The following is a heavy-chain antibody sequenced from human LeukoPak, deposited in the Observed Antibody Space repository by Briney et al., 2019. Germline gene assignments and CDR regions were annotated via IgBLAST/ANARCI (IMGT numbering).Heavy chain of an antibody. CDR3: ARDWPPNWFDP. CDR2: IKQDGSEK. J-gene: IGHJ5*02. V-gene: IGHV3-7*04. Sequence: SPVRQAPGKGLKWVANIKQDGSEKYYVDSVKGRFTISRDNAKNSLYLQVNSLRAEDTAVYYCARDWPPNWFDPWGQGTLVTVSS.